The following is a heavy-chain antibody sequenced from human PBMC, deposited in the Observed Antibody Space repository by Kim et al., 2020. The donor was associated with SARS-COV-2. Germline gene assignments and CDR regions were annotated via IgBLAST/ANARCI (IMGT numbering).Heavy chain of an antibody. V-gene: IGHV3-11*01. Sequence: GGSLRLSCAASGFTFGDYYMSWIRQAPGKGLEWVACINSDGTVRKYADSVNGRFAISRDNAKQSLSLQMSSLRPDDTAVYYCVRAPASGG. CDR1: GFTFGDYY. J-gene: IGHJ5*01. CDR3: VRAPAS. CDR2: INSDGTVR.